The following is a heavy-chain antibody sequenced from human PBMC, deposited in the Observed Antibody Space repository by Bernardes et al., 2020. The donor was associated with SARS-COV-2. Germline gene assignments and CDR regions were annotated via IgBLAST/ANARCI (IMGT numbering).Heavy chain of an antibody. D-gene: IGHD2-15*01. Sequence: GGSLRLSCGGSGFIFTTYSMSWVRQAPGKGLEWLLFISSGGDTIHDADSVRGRFTVSRDDAKNSVYLQMNSLRAEDTAVYYCARGWRENSFDYWGQGALVTVSS. J-gene: IGHJ4*02. CDR3: ARGWRENSFDY. CDR1: GFIFTTYS. V-gene: IGHV3-48*01. CDR2: ISSGGDTI.